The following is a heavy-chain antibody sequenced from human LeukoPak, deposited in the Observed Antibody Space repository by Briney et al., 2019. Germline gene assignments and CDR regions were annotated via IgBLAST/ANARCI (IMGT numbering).Heavy chain of an antibody. CDR2: IIVSGTT. Sequence: GGSLRLSCAASGFTFSSFSMTWVRQVPGKGLEWVSSIIVSGTTYYADSVKGRFTISRDSFRGTLFLQMDSLRVEGTAVYFCAKGSVGNADFASWGQGALVTVSS. CDR1: GFTFSSFS. V-gene: IGHV3-23*01. D-gene: IGHD6-25*01. J-gene: IGHJ4*02. CDR3: AKGSVGNADFAS.